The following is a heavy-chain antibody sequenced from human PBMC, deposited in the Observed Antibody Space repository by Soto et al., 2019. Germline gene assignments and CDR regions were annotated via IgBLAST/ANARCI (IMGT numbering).Heavy chain of an antibody. Sequence: ASVKVSCKASGGTFSSYAISWVRQAPGQGLEWMGGIIPIFGTANYAQKFQGRVTITADESTSTAYMELSSLRSEDTAVYYFASPRYSSSSGVDYYGMDVWGQGTTVTVSS. CDR3: ASPRYSSSSGVDYYGMDV. CDR2: IIPIFGTA. J-gene: IGHJ6*02. V-gene: IGHV1-69*13. D-gene: IGHD6-6*01. CDR1: GGTFSSYA.